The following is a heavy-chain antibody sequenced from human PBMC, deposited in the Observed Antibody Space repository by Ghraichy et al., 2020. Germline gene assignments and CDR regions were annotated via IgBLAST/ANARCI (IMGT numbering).Heavy chain of an antibody. V-gene: IGHV3-33*08. J-gene: IGHJ6*02. CDR2: IWSDGSNK. CDR1: GFTFSDFG. Sequence: SCAASGFTFSDFGMHWVRQAPGKGLEWVAIIWSDGSNKYYGDSVKGRFTISRDNSKNTLYLQMNSLRAEDTAVYYCARELLYDGVYYYYGLDAWGQETTVTVSS. CDR3: ARELLYDGVYYYYGLDA. D-gene: IGHD3-3*01.